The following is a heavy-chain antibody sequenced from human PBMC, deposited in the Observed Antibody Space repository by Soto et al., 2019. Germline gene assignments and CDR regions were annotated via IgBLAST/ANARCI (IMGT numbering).Heavy chain of an antibody. Sequence: GASVKVSCKASGYTFTSYAMHWVRQAPGQRLEWMGWINAGNGNTKYSQKFQGRVTITRDTSASTAYMELSSLRSEDTAVYYCARGASQRGYYYDYFDYWGQGTLVTVYS. CDR1: GYTFTSYA. J-gene: IGHJ4*02. V-gene: IGHV1-3*01. CDR2: INAGNGNT. CDR3: ARGASQRGYYYDYFDY. D-gene: IGHD3-22*01.